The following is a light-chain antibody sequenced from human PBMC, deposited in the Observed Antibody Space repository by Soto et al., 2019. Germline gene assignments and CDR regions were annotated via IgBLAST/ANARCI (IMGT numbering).Light chain of an antibody. J-gene: IGLJ1*01. CDR1: TSDVGGYDY. Sequence: ALTQPRSVSGSPGQSVAISCTGTTSDVGGYDYVSWYQQHPGKAPELIIFDVTKRPSGVPDRFSGSKSGNTASLTISGLQAEDEADYFCCSYAGDFYVFGSGTKVTVL. CDR3: CSYAGDFYV. CDR2: DVT. V-gene: IGLV2-11*01.